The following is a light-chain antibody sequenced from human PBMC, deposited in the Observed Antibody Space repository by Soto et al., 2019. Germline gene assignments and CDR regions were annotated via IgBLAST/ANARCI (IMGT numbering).Light chain of an antibody. V-gene: IGKV1-33*01. Sequence: DIQMTQSPSSLSASVGDRVTITCQASQDISNYFNWYQQKPGKAPKLLIYDASNMETGVPSRFSGSGSVTDFTFTISSLQPEDIATYYCQQYDNLPITFGGGTKVEIK. CDR2: DAS. CDR1: QDISNY. CDR3: QQYDNLPIT. J-gene: IGKJ4*01.